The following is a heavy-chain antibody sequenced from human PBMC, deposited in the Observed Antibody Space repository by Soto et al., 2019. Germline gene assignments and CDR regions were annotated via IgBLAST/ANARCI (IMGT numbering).Heavy chain of an antibody. D-gene: IGHD6-13*01. Sequence: ASVKVSCKASGYTFTGYYMHWVRQAPGQGLEWMGWINPNSGGTNYAQKFQGWVTMTRDTSISTAYMELSRLRSDDTAVYYCARDNGRSWIPFDYWGQGTLVTVSS. CDR1: GYTFTGYY. CDR2: INPNSGGT. V-gene: IGHV1-2*04. J-gene: IGHJ4*02. CDR3: ARDNGRSWIPFDY.